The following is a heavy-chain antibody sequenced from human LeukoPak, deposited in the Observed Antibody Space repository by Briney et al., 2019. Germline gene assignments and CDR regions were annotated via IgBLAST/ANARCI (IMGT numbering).Heavy chain of an antibody. J-gene: IGHJ4*02. CDR2: IKQDGNEK. CDR3: ASGFDSRFFDK. CDR1: GFTSSNYW. Sequence: GGSLRLSCAASGFTSSNYWMTWVRQAPGKGLEWVANIKQDGNEKYYVDSVKGRFTISRDNAKNSLYLQMNSLRAEDTAVYYCASGFDSRFFDKWGQGALVTVSS. V-gene: IGHV3-7*01. D-gene: IGHD3-22*01.